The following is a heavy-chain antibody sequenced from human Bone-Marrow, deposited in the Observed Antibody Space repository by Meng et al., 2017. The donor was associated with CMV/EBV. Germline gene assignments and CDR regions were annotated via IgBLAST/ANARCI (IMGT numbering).Heavy chain of an antibody. J-gene: IGHJ4*02. CDR2: INPNSGGT. V-gene: IGHV1-2*02. D-gene: IGHD6-6*01. Sequence: ASVKVSCKASGYTFTGYYMHWVRQAPGQGLEWMGWINPNSGGTNYAQKFQGRVTMTRDTSISTAYMELSRLRSDDTAVYYCARGVPFYRPHYSSSTREIDYWGQGTLVTVSS. CDR1: GYTFTGYY. CDR3: ARGVPFYRPHYSSSTREIDY.